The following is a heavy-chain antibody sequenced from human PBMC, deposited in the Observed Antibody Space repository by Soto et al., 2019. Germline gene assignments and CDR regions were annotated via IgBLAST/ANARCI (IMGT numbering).Heavy chain of an antibody. Sequence: SETRSLTCTVSGGSISGYSWTWIRQPPGKGLEWIGYVFYNGSTSYSPSLKSRVTISEDTSKSQFSLRLSSVTAADTAVYYCARLRGYCGGNCHELQFDPWGQGILVTVSS. D-gene: IGHD2-21*01. J-gene: IGHJ5*02. V-gene: IGHV4-59*08. CDR1: GGSISGYS. CDR3: ARLRGYCGGNCHELQFDP. CDR2: VFYNGST.